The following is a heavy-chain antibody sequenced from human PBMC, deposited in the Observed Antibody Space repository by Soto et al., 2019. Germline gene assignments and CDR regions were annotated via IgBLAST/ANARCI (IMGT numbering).Heavy chain of an antibody. CDR3: MRSHGAY. D-gene: IGHD2-8*01. CDR2: ISYSGTA. V-gene: IGHV4-61*01. CDR1: GGSVSSGPYH. Sequence: QVQLQESGPGLVKTSETLSLTCTVSGGSVSSGPYHGNWVRQPPGKGLEWIGHISYSGTANYNPSLRGRVTMATDTSMNQFSLRLTSVTAADTAVYYCMRSHGAYWGQGALVTFSP. J-gene: IGHJ4*02.